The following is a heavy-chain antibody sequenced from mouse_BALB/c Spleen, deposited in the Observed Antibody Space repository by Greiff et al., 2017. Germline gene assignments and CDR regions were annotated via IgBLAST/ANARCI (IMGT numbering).Heavy chain of an antibody. V-gene: IGHV3-2*02. J-gene: IGHJ4*01. D-gene: IGHD3-1*01. CDR1: GYSITSDYA. CDR2: ISYSGST. CDR3: ARWGYFYYAMDY. Sequence: EVHLVESGPGLVKPSQSLSLTCTVTGYSITSDYAWNWIRQFPGNKLEWMGYISYSGSTSYNPSLKSRISITRDTSKNQFFLQLNSVTTEDTATYYCARWGYFYYAMDYWGQGTSVTVSS.